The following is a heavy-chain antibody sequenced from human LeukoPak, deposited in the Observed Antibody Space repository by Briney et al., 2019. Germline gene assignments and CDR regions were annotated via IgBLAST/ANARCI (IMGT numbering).Heavy chain of an antibody. J-gene: IGHJ5*02. V-gene: IGHV3-11*01. CDR3: ARRSSAAAWFDP. CDR1: GFTSSVYY. CDR2: ISSSGTSI. Sequence: GGSLRPSCAASGFTSSVYYMSWIRQAPGKGLEWVSYISSSGTSIYYADSVKGRFTISRDNAKNSLYLQMSSLRVEDTAVYYCARRSSAAAWFDPWGQGTLVTVSS. D-gene: IGHD6-13*01.